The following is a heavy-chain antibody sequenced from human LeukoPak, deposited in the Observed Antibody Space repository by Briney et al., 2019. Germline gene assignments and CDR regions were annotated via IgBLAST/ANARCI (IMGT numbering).Heavy chain of an antibody. V-gene: IGHV3-23*01. D-gene: IGHD5-12*01. Sequence: GGSLRLSCAASGFTFSSHAMSWVRQAPGKGLEWVSAISGSGGSTYSADSVKGRFTISRDNAKNSLYLQMNGLRAEDTALYYCARDKDQYSGYDSGLFDYWGQGTLVTVSS. CDR3: ARDKDQYSGYDSGLFDY. J-gene: IGHJ4*02. CDR1: GFTFSSHA. CDR2: ISGSGGST.